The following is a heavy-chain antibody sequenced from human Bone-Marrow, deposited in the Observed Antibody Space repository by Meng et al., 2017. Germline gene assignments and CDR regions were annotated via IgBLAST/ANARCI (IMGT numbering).Heavy chain of an antibody. CDR3: AVSREGHGSGSFAGAT. CDR2: INSDGTST. J-gene: IGHJ1*01. Sequence: GESLKISCTASGFTFSRSWMHWVRHAPGPGLIWVSRINSDGTSTSNNGVFVKGRFTSSRDNAKNTLYLQMNSLRVDDTAMYYCAVSREGHGSGSFAGATWGQGTLVTVSS. V-gene: IGHV3-74*01. CDR1: GFTFSRSW. D-gene: IGHD3-10*01.